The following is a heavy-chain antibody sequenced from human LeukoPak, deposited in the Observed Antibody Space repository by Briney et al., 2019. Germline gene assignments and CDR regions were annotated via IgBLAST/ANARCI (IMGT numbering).Heavy chain of an antibody. J-gene: IGHJ4*02. CDR2: IYYSGST. V-gene: IGHV4-31*03. Sequence: SQTLSLTCTVSGGSISSGGYYWSWIRQHPGKGLEWIGYIYYSGSTYYNPSLKSRVTISVDTSKNQFSLKLSSVTAADTAVYYCASLGTVTTLVDYWGQGTLVTVSS. D-gene: IGHD4-11*01. CDR1: GGSISSGGYY. CDR3: ASLGTVTTLVDY.